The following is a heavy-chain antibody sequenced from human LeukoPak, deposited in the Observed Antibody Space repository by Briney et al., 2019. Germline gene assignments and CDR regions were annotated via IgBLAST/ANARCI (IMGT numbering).Heavy chain of an antibody. CDR1: GGSISSYY. D-gene: IGHD2-15*01. J-gene: IGHJ3*02. V-gene: IGHV4-4*07. Sequence: SETLSLTCTVSGGSISSYYWSWIRQPAGKGLEWIGRIYTSGSTNYNPSLKSRVTMSVDTSKNQFSLKLSSVTAADTAVYYCARRGYCSGGSCYWRGAFDIWGQGTMVTVSS. CDR3: ARRGYCSGGSCYWRGAFDI. CDR2: IYTSGST.